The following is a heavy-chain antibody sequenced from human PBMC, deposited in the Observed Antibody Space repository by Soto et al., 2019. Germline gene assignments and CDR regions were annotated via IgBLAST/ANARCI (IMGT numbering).Heavy chain of an antibody. CDR2: IYPGDSDT. V-gene: IGHV5-51*01. D-gene: IGHD5-12*01. J-gene: IGHJ6*02. CDR3: ARHWXGGYDWGDYYYYYGMDV. CDR1: GYSFTIYW. Sequence: GESLKISCKGSGYSFTIYWIGWVRQMPGKGLEWMGIIYPGDSDTRYSPSFQGQVTVSADKSISTAYLKWSSLKASDTAMYYCARHWXGGYDWGDYYYYYGMDVWGQGTTVTVSS.